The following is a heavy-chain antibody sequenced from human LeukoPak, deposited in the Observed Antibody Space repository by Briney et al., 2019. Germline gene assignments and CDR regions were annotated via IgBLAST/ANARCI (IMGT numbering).Heavy chain of an antibody. CDR3: TTEWDWNYYYYGMDV. Sequence: ASVKVSCKASGGTFSSYAISWVRQAPGQGLEWMGGIIPIFGTANYAQKFQGRVTITADESTSTAYMELSSLRSEDTAVYYCTTEWDWNYYYYGMDVWGQGTTVTVSS. J-gene: IGHJ6*02. CDR1: GGTFSSYA. CDR2: IIPIFGTA. D-gene: IGHD1-26*01. V-gene: IGHV1-69*13.